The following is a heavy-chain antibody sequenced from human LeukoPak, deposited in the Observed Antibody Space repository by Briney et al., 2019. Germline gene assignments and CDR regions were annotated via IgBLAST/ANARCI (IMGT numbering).Heavy chain of an antibody. CDR2: IRYDGSNK. J-gene: IGHJ4*02. Sequence: GGSLRLSCAASGFTFSSYGMHWVRQAPGKGLDWVAFIRYDGSNKYYADSVKGRFTISRDNSKNTLYLQMNSLRPEDTAVYYCAKDLPVFGVLIHYFDYWGQGTLVTVSS. D-gene: IGHD3-3*01. CDR1: GFTFSSYG. CDR3: AKDLPVFGVLIHYFDY. V-gene: IGHV3-30*02.